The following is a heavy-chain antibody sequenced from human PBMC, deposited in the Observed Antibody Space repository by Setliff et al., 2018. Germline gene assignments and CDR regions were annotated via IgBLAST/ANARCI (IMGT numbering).Heavy chain of an antibody. D-gene: IGHD3-22*01. J-gene: IGHJ5*02. CDR1: GESFSGHY. CDR2: INHSGST. Sequence: SETLSLTCAVYGESFSGHYWSWIRQPPGKGLEWIGEINHSGSTNDNPSLKSRVTISVDTSKNQFSLKLNPVAAGDTAVYYCVTAASARSRWYDMGWFDPWGQGTLVTVSS. CDR3: VTAASARSRWYDMGWFDP. V-gene: IGHV4-34*01.